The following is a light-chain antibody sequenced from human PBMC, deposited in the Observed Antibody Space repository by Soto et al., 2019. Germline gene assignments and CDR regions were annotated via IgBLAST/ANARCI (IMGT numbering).Light chain of an antibody. J-gene: IGKJ1*01. CDR2: GAS. Sequence: EIVLTQSPGTLSLSPGERATLSCRASQSVSSNFLAWYQQKPGQAPRLLIYGASSRAIGIPDRFSGSRLGTAFTLTISRLEPEDFAVYYCHQYDTSPWTFGQGTKVEIK. V-gene: IGKV3-20*01. CDR1: QSVSSNF. CDR3: HQYDTSPWT.